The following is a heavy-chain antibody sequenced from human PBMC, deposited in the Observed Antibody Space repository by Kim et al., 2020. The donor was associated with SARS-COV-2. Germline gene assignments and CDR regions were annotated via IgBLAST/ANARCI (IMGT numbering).Heavy chain of an antibody. CDR1: GGTFSSYA. CDR3: ARDNEYYDFWSGYYSVGYGMDV. V-gene: IGHV1-69*13. Sequence: SVKVSCKASGGTFSSYAISWVRQAPGQGLEWMGGIIPIFGTANYAQKFQGRVTITADESTSTAYMELSSLRSEDTAVYYCARDNEYYDFWSGYYSVGYGMDVWGQGTTVTVSS. D-gene: IGHD3-3*01. CDR2: IIPIFGTA. J-gene: IGHJ6*02.